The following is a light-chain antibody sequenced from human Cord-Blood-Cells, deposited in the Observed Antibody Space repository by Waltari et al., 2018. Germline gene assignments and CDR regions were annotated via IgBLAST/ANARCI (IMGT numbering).Light chain of an antibody. CDR3: QQSYSTPIT. J-gene: IGKJ5*01. Sequence: DIQMTQSPSSLSASVGAGAPITCRASQSISSYLNWYQQKPGKAPKLLIYAASSLQSGVPSRFSGSGSGTDFTLTISSLQPEDFATYYCQQSYSTPITFGQGTRLEIK. CDR2: AAS. V-gene: IGKV1-39*01. CDR1: QSISSY.